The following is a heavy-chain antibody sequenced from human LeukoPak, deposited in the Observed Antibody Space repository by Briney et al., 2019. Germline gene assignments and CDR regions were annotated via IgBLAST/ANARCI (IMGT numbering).Heavy chain of an antibody. CDR2: MNPNSGNT. V-gene: IGHV1-8*01. CDR3: ARSVDSAMVA. J-gene: IGHJ3*01. CDR1: GYTFTNYD. Sequence: ASVKVSCTASGYTFTNYDINWVRQATGQGLEWMGWMNPNSGNTGYTQKFQGRVTMTRNTSISTGYMELSSLRTEDTAVYYCARSVDSAMVAWGQGTMVTVSS. D-gene: IGHD5-18*01.